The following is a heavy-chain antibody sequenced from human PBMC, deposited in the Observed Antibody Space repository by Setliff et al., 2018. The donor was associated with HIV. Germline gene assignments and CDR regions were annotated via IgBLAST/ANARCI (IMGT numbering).Heavy chain of an antibody. D-gene: IGHD6-13*01. CDR2: INHSGST. V-gene: IGHV4-34*01. Sequence: SETLSPTCAVYGGSFSGFYWSWIRQPPGKGLEWIEEINHSGSTTYNPSLKSRVTISVDTSKNHFSLKLSSVTAADTAVYYCANFLPDTAAAGPRFDYWGQGTLVTVSS. J-gene: IGHJ4*02. CDR3: ANFLPDTAAAGPRFDY. CDR1: GGSFSGFY.